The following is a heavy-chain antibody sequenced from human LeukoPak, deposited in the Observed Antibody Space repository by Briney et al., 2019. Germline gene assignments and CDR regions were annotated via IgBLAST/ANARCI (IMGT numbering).Heavy chain of an antibody. CDR1: GASISSTSYY. CDR3: ARHPRGAFDI. CDR2: IYYSGSI. V-gene: IGHV4-39*01. J-gene: IGHJ3*02. Sequence: SETLSLTCTVSGASISSTSYYWGCIRQPPGKGLEWIGTIYYSGSIYYNPSLKSRVTISLDTSKNQFSLKLTSVTAADTAVYYCARHPRGAFDIWGQGTMATVSS.